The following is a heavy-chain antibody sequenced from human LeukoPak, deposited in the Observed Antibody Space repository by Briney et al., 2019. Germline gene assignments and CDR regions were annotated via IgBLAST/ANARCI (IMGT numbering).Heavy chain of an antibody. CDR3: AREGADGSGYYYYMDV. D-gene: IGHD3-10*01. Sequence: PGGSLRLSCVASGFTFSSYWATWVRQAPGKGLEWVANIDPDGSHQYYVDSVKGRFTISRDNAKNSLYLQMNSLRAEDTAVYYCAREGADGSGYYYYMDVWGKGTTVTVSS. V-gene: IGHV3-7*01. CDR2: IDPDGSHQ. CDR1: GFTFSSYW. J-gene: IGHJ6*03.